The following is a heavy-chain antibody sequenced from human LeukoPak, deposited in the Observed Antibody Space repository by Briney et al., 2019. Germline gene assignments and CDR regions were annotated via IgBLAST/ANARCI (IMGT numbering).Heavy chain of an antibody. V-gene: IGHV3-7*01. CDR3: ARVKTVATKLGYYYYYYYMDV. J-gene: IGHJ6*03. CDR1: GFTFSSYW. CDR2: IKQDGCEK. Sequence: GGSLRLSCAASGFTFSSYWMSWVRQAPGKGREWVANIKQDGCEKYYVDSVKGRFTISRDNAKNSLYLQMNSLRAEDTAVYYCARVKTVATKLGYYYYYYYMDVWGKGTTVTISS. D-gene: IGHD5-12*01.